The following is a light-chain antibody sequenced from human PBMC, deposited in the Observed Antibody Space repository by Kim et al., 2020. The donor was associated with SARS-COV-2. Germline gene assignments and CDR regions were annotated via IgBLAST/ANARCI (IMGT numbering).Light chain of an antibody. Sequence: QAVVTQEPSLTVSPGGTVTLTCASGSGTVNSGYYTTWLQQKPGQAPRALIYNTNNRHSWTPARFSGSLLGGKAALTLSGVQPEDEAEYYCLLYYGGARVFGGGTQLTVL. CDR1: SGTVNSGYY. V-gene: IGLV7-43*01. CDR2: NTN. CDR3: LLYYGGARV. J-gene: IGLJ3*02.